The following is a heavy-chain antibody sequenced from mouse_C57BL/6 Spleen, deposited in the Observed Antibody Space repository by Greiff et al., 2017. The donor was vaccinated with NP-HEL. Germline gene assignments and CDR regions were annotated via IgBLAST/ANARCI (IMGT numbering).Heavy chain of an antibody. CDR1: GYTFTNYW. V-gene: IGHV1-63*01. D-gene: IGHD3-3*01. CDR2: IYPGGGYT. J-gene: IGHJ1*03. Sequence: VKLMESGAELVRPGTSVKMSCKASGYTFTNYWIGWAKQRPGHGLEWIGDIYPGGGYTNYNEKFKGKATLTADKSSSTAYMQFSSLTSEDSAIYYCARAGLDWYFDVWGTGTTVTVSS. CDR3: ARAGLDWYFDV.